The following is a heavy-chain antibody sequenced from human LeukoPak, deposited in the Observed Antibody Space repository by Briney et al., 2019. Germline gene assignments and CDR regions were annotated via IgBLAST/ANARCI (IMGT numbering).Heavy chain of an antibody. J-gene: IGHJ4*02. CDR3: AFDNNFKY. CDR1: GLSFSGLW. CDR2: IKYDGSEK. V-gene: IGHV3-7*01. D-gene: IGHD5-24*01. Sequence: PGGSLRLSCTASGLSFSGLWMKCVRQSPGQGLEWVANIKYDGSEKYYVDSVKGRFTISREDAKNSLSLQMDSVRPEDTAVYYCAFDNNFKYWGQGTLVIVSS.